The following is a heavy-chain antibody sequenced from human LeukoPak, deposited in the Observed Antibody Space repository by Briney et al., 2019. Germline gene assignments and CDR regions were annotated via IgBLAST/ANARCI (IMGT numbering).Heavy chain of an antibody. V-gene: IGHV3-7*01. CDR1: GFTFSSYW. D-gene: IGHD3-22*01. CDR2: IKQDGSEK. J-gene: IGHJ3*02. CDR3: ARDSSGYHDAFDI. Sequence: GGSLRLSCEASGFTFSSYWMSWVRQAPGKGLEWVANIKQDGSEKYYVDSVKGRFTISRDTAKNSLYLQMNSLRAEDTAVYYCARDSSGYHDAFDIWGQGTMVTVSS.